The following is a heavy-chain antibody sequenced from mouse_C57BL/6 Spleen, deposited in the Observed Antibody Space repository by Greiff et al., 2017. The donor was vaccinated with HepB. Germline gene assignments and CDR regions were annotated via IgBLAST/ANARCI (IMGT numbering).Heavy chain of an antibody. V-gene: IGHV5-6*01. J-gene: IGHJ4*01. CDR2: ISSGGSYT. D-gene: IGHD2-5*01. Sequence: EVKVVESGGDLVKPGGSLKLSCAASGFTFSSYGMSWVRQTPDKRLEWVATISSGGSYTYYPDSVKGRFTISRDNAKNTLYLQMSSLKSEDTAMYYCARSSYSTYAMDYWGQGTSVTVSS. CDR3: ARSSYSTYAMDY. CDR1: GFTFSSYG.